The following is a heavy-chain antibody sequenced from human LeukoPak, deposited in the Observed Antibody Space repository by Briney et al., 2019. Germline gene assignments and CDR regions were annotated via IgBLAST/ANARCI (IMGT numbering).Heavy chain of an antibody. Sequence: GGSLRLSCAASGFTFSTYSMNWVRQAPGKGLEWIAYISSSGSTIYYADSVKGRFTISRDNAKNSLYLQMNSLRAEDTAVYYCARDSCSGGSCTPGFDYWGQGTVVTVSS. J-gene: IGHJ4*02. D-gene: IGHD2-15*01. V-gene: IGHV3-48*01. CDR2: ISSSGSTI. CDR3: ARDSCSGGSCTPGFDY. CDR1: GFTFSTYS.